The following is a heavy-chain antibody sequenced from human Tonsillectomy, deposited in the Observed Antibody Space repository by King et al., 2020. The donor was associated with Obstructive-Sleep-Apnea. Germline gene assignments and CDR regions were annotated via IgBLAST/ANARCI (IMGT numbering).Heavy chain of an antibody. CDR1: GFSLSNARMG. V-gene: IGHV2-26*01. Sequence: VTLKESGPVLVEPTETLTLTCTVSGFSLSNARMGVSWIRQPPGKALEWLAHTFSNDEKSYSTSLKNRLNISRDTSKSQVVLTMTNMDPADTATYYCARILGYGSGTYYQTGTGGLDYWGQGTLVTVSS. CDR2: TFSNDEK. D-gene: IGHD3-10*01. CDR3: ARILGYGSGTYYQTGTGGLDY. J-gene: IGHJ4*02.